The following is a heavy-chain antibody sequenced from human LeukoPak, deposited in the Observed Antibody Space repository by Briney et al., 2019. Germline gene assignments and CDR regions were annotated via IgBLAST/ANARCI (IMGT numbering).Heavy chain of an antibody. Sequence: GGSLRLSCAASGFTFSGSAMHWVRQASGEGLEWVGRIRSITNDYATAYAASVKGRFTISRDDLNNTAYLQMNSLKTEDTAVYYCTRGSSNNYYYGMDVWGQGTTVTVSS. CDR1: GFTFSGSA. CDR3: TRGSSNNYYYGMDV. D-gene: IGHD2-2*01. CDR2: IRSITNDYAT. J-gene: IGHJ6*02. V-gene: IGHV3-73*01.